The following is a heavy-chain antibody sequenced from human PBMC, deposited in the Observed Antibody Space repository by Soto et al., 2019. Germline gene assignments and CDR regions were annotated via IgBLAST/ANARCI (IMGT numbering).Heavy chain of an antibody. J-gene: IGHJ3*02. V-gene: IGHV3-23*01. Sequence: GGSLRLSCAASGFTFSSYAMSWVRQAPGKGLEWVSAISGSGGSTYYADSVKGRFTISRDNSKNTLYLQMNSLRAEDTAVYYCAKSSDFWSGYYSYDAFDIWGQGTMVTVSS. CDR1: GFTFSSYA. CDR3: AKSSDFWSGYYSYDAFDI. CDR2: ISGSGGST. D-gene: IGHD3-3*01.